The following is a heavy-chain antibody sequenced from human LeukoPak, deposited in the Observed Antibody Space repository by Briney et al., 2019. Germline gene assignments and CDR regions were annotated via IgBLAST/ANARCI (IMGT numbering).Heavy chain of an antibody. CDR2: ISNSGGST. Sequence: GGSLRLSCAASGFTFSSYAMSWVRQAPGKGLEWVSVISNSGGSTDYADSVKGRFTISGDNSKNTLDLQMNSLRVEDTAVYYCAKVRFGVMARYYFDSWGQGTLVTVSS. V-gene: IGHV3-23*01. CDR3: AKVRFGVMARYYFDS. J-gene: IGHJ4*02. D-gene: IGHD3-10*01. CDR1: GFTFSSYA.